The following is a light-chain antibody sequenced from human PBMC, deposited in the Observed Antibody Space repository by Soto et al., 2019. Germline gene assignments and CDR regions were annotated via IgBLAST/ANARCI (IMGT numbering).Light chain of an antibody. J-gene: IGLJ2*01. CDR1: SSDVGGYNY. Sequence: QSALAQPASVSGSPGQSITISCTGTSSDVGGYNYVSWYQQHPGKAPKLMIYDVSNRPSGVSNRFSGSRSGNTASLTISGLQGEDEADYYCSSYTSSSTVVFGGRTKLTVL. CDR2: DVS. CDR3: SSYTSSSTVV. V-gene: IGLV2-14*03.